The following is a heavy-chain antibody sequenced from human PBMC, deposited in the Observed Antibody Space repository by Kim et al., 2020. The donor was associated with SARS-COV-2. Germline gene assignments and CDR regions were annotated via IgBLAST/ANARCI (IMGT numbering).Heavy chain of an antibody. Sequence: GGSLRLSCAASGFTYSSYGMHWVRQAPGKGLEWVAVISYDGSNKYYADSVKGRFTISRDNSKNTLYLQMNSLRAEDTAVYYCAKESGSGSYYAWTYYYYGMDAWGPGTTVTVPS. CDR2: ISYDGSNK. CDR3: AKESGSGSYYAWTYYYYGMDA. CDR1: GFTYSSYG. J-gene: IGHJ6*02. V-gene: IGHV3-30*18. D-gene: IGHD3-10*01.